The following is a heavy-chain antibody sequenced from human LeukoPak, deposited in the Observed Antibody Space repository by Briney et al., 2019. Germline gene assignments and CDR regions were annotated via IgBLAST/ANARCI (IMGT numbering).Heavy chain of an antibody. CDR1: GGSISSGDYY. Sequence: SQTLSLTCTVSGGSISSGDYYWSWIRQPPGKGLEWIVYIYYSGSTYYNPSLKSRITISVDTSKNQFSLKLNSVTAADSAVYYCAREGVLGATTAFDYWGQGTMVTVSS. V-gene: IGHV4-30-4*08. D-gene: IGHD1-26*01. J-gene: IGHJ4*02. CDR3: AREGVLGATTAFDY. CDR2: IYYSGST.